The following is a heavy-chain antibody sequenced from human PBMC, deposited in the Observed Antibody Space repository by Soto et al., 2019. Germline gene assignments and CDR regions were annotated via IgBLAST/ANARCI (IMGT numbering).Heavy chain of an antibody. V-gene: IGHV4-39*07. CDR2: IYFAGST. CDR3: VRTARQGAVAPHWFDR. J-gene: IGHJ5*02. Sequence: LSLTCTVSGGSISSTDHYWGWVRQPPGKGLEWLGSIYFAGSTFHNPSLMSRLTISVDTSKNQFSLKLTSVTAAETAVYYCVRTARQGAVAPHWFDRWGQGTQVTVSS. CDR1: GGSISSTDHY. D-gene: IGHD2-21*02.